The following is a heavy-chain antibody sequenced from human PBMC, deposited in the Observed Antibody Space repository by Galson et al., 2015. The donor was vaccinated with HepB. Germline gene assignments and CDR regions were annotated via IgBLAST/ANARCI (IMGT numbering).Heavy chain of an antibody. CDR3: AISGHCSGYRCAFDD. CDR1: GSAFKTSY. CDR2: ISVGSSYT. V-gene: IGHV3-11*06. J-gene: IGHJ3*01. D-gene: IGHD2-15*01. Sequence: SLRLSCAAPGSAFKTSYMNWIRQAPGKGPEWLSYISVGSSYTLYSESVKGRFTISRDNFRNTIYLQMTNLRIDDTAVYYCAISGHCSGYRCAFDDWGRGTLISVS.